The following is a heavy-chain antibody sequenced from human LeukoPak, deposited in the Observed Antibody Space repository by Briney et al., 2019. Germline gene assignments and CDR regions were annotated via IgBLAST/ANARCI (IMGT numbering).Heavy chain of an antibody. Sequence: KTSETLSLTCTVSGDSISTSNSYWGWIRQPPGKGLEWIGSIYYSGNTYYNASLKSRVTISVDTSKNQFSLKLSSVTAADTAVYYCARGRAAGYYFHYYYYYYMDVWGKGTTVTVSS. J-gene: IGHJ6*03. D-gene: IGHD3-9*01. V-gene: IGHV4-39*01. CDR3: ARGRAAGYYFHYYYYYYMDV. CDR2: IYYSGNT. CDR1: GDSISTSNSY.